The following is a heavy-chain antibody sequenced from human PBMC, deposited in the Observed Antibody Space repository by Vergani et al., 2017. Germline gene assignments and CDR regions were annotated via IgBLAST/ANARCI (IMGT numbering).Heavy chain of an antibody. J-gene: IGHJ4*02. D-gene: IGHD5-12*01. CDR2: ISWNSGSI. CDR3: AKAMCGYYYGPLDY. V-gene: IGHV3-9*03. Sequence: EVQLVESGGGLVQPGRSLRLSCAASGFTFDDYAMHWVRQAPGKGLEWVSGISWNSGSIGYADSVKGRFTISRDNAKNSLYLQMNSLRAEDMALYYCAKAMCGYYYGPLDYWGQGTLVTVSS. CDR1: GFTFDDYA.